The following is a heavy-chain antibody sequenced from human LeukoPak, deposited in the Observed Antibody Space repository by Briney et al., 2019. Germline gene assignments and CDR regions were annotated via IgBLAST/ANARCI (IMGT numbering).Heavy chain of an antibody. V-gene: IGHV4-4*07. CDR3: ATSVGYDSSGYYYEDY. CDR2: IYTSGSI. J-gene: IGHJ4*02. D-gene: IGHD3-22*01. CDR1: GASISSYY. Sequence: SETLSLICTVSGASISSYYWSWIRQPAGKGLEWIGRIYTSGSINYNPSLKSRVTMSVDTSKNQFSLKLSSLTAADTAVYYCATSVGYDSSGYYYEDYWGQGTLVTVSS.